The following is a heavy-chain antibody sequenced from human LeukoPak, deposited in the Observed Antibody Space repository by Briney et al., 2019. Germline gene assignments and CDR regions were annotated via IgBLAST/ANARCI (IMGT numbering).Heavy chain of an antibody. Sequence: GGSLRLSCVASGFTFSSFWMAWVRQAPGKGLEWVSAISGSGGSTYYADSVKGRFTISRDNSKNTLYLQMNSLRAEDTAVYYCAKMNGYFDLWGRGTLVTVSS. CDR1: GFTFSSFW. V-gene: IGHV3-23*01. CDR3: AKMNGYFDL. CDR2: ISGSGGST. D-gene: IGHD1-1*01. J-gene: IGHJ2*01.